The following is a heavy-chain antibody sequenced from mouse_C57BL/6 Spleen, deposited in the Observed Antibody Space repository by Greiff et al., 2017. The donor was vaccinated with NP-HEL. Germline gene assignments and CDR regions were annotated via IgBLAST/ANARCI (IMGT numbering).Heavy chain of an antibody. CDR2: ISYDGSN. J-gene: IGHJ1*03. Sequence: EVQLVESGPGLVKPSQSLSLTCSVTGYSITSGYYWNWIRQFPGNKLEWMGYISYDGSNNYNPSLKNRISITRDTSKNQFFLKLNSVTTEDTATYYCARVHAYWYFDVWGTGTTVTVSS. V-gene: IGHV3-6*01. CDR1: GYSITSGYY. CDR3: ARVHAYWYFDV.